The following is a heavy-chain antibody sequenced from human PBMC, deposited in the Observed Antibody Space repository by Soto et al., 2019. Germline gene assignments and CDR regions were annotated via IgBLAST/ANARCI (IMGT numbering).Heavy chain of an antibody. CDR3: ALMRAAKIDY. J-gene: IGHJ4*02. CDR2: IYWDDDK. V-gene: IGHV2-5*02. Sequence: QITLKESGPTLVKPTQTLTLTCNVSGVSLSTGGVGVGWIRQPPGKALEWLALIYWDDDKRSSPSLKRRLTITKDTSKNQVVLTMNNMAPEDTATYYCALMRAAKIDYWGQGTLVTVSS. CDR1: GVSLSTGGVG. D-gene: IGHD2-15*01.